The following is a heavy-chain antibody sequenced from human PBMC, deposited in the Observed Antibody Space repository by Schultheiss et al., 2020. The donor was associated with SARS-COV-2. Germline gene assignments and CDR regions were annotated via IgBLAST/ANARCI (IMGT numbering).Heavy chain of an antibody. Sequence: ASVKVSCMASGYTFTNYGISWVRQAPGQGLEWMGWINPNSGGTNYAQKFQGRVTMTRDTSTSTVYMELSSLRSEDTALYFCARQRSISAYYYFFGMDVWGQGTTVTVSS. CDR2: INPNSGGT. J-gene: IGHJ6*02. V-gene: IGHV1-2*02. D-gene: IGHD1-26*01. CDR3: ARQRSISAYYYFFGMDV. CDR1: GYTFTNYG.